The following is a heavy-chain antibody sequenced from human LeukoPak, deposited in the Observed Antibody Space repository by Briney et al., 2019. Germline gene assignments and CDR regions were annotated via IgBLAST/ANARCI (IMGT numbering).Heavy chain of an antibody. D-gene: IGHD3-10*01. CDR1: GFTFSGYW. V-gene: IGHV3-7*01. CDR2: IKQDGGEK. CDR3: ARDRGFGQADV. J-gene: IGHJ6*04. Sequence: GGSLRLSCAASGFTFSGYWRGGLGQAPGKGRDGVANIKQDGGEKYYVDFVKGRFTISRDNAKNSLYLQMNSLRAEDTAVYYCARDRGFGQADVWGKGTPVTVSS.